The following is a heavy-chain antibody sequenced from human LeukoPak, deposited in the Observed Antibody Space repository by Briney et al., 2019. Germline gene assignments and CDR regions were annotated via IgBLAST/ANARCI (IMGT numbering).Heavy chain of an antibody. Sequence: GGSLRLSCVASGFSFSDHWMNWFRQAPGKGLEWVATIKKDGSEQYYVDSMKGRFTISRDNSKNTLYLQMNSLRAEDTAVYYCAKGEGRYCSGGSCYPDDSSGYYKPSFFDYWGQGTLVTVSS. J-gene: IGHJ4*02. CDR3: AKGEGRYCSGGSCYPDDSSGYYKPSFFDY. CDR1: GFSFSDHW. D-gene: IGHD2-15*01. V-gene: IGHV3-7*03. CDR2: IKKDGSEQ.